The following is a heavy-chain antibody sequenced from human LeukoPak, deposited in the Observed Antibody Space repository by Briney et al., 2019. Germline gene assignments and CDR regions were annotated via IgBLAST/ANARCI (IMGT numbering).Heavy chain of an antibody. Sequence: PGGSLRLSCAASGFTFSSYAMSWVRQAPGKGLEWVSAISGSGGSTYYADSVKGRFTISRDNSKNTLYLQMNSLRAEDTAVYYCAKEPLRYFDWLLPYFDYWGQGTLVTVSS. CDR1: GFTFSSYA. CDR3: AKEPLRYFDWLLPYFDY. CDR2: ISGSGGST. V-gene: IGHV3-23*01. J-gene: IGHJ4*02. D-gene: IGHD3-9*01.